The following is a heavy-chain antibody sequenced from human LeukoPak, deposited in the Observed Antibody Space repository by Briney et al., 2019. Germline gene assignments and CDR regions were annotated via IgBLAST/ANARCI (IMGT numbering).Heavy chain of an antibody. CDR2: IYYSGST. J-gene: IGHJ5*02. CDR1: GGSISSYY. D-gene: IGHD3-22*01. Sequence: SETLSLTCTVSGGSISSYYRGWIRQPPGKGLEWIGYIYYSGSTNYNPSLKSRVTISVDTSKNQFSLKLSSVTAADTAVYYCARSTTPDYYDSSGKATWGQGTLVTVSS. V-gene: IGHV4-59*08. CDR3: ARSTTPDYYDSSGKAT.